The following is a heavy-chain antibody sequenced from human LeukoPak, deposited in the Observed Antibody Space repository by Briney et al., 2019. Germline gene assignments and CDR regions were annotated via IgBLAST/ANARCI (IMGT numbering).Heavy chain of an antibody. V-gene: IGHV5-51*01. Sequence: GESLKISCKGSGYIFTSYWIGWVRQMPGKGLEWMGIIYPADSDTRYSPSFQGQVTISADKSISTAYLQWSSLEASDTAMYYCARRMAAAGVDAFDIWGQGTMVTVSS. CDR3: ARRMAAAGVDAFDI. CDR1: GYIFTSYW. CDR2: IYPADSDT. D-gene: IGHD6-13*01. J-gene: IGHJ3*02.